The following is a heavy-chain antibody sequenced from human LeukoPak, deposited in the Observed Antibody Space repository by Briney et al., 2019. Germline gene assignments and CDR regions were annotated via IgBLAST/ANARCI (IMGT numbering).Heavy chain of an antibody. D-gene: IGHD3-10*01. CDR3: AKDTYHYYGSGSYADY. CDR1: GFTFSKFP. Sequence: GGSLRLSCAASGFTFSKFPMGWVRQAPGKGLEWVSGISWNSGSIGYADSVKGRFTISRDNAKNSLYLQMNSLRAEDTALYYCAKDTYHYYGSGSYADYWGQGTLVTVSS. J-gene: IGHJ4*02. V-gene: IGHV3-9*01. CDR2: ISWNSGSI.